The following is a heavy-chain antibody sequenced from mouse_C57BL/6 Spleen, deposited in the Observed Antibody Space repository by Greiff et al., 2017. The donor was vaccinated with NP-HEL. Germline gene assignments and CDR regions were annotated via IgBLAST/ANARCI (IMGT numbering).Heavy chain of an antibody. D-gene: IGHD1-2*01. CDR2: ISDGGSYT. V-gene: IGHV5-4*03. Sequence: EVKLVESGGGLVKPGGSLKLSCAASGFTFSSYAMSWVRQTPEKRLEWVATISDGGSYTYYPDNVKGRFTISRDNAKNNLYLQMSHLKSEDTAMYYCASDPSLLRPGNAMDYWGQGTSVTVSS. CDR3: ASDPSLLRPGNAMDY. J-gene: IGHJ4*01. CDR1: GFTFSSYA.